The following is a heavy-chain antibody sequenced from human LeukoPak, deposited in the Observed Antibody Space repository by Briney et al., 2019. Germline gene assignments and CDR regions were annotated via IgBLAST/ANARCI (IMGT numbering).Heavy chain of an antibody. D-gene: IGHD6-13*01. CDR1: GFSFSSYA. V-gene: IGHV3-23*01. J-gene: IGHJ4*02. CDR3: ATGIAAAGVEDY. Sequence: QTGGSLRLSCAASGFSFSSYAMSWVRQAPGKGLEWVSSISGSGASTYYADSVKGRFTISRDNSKNTLYLQMNSLRAEDTAVYYCATGIAAAGVEDYWGQGTLVTVSS. CDR2: ISGSGAST.